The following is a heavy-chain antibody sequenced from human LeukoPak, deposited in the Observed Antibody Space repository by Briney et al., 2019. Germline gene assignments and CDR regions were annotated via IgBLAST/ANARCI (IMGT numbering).Heavy chain of an antibody. J-gene: IGHJ4*02. V-gene: IGHV1-46*01. Sequence: ASVKVSCKASGYTSTSYYMHWVRQAPGQGLEWMGIINPSGGSTSYAQKFQGRVTMTRDMSTSTVYMELSSLRSEDTAMYYCAKDISGGDAYWGQGTLVTVSS. CDR3: AKDISGGDAY. CDR1: GYTSTSYY. CDR2: INPSGGST. D-gene: IGHD2-21*02.